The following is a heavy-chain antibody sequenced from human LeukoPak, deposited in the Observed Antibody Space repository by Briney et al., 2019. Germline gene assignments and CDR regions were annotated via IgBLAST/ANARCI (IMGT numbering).Heavy chain of an antibody. CDR2: IDGSGTNT. V-gene: IGHV3-23*05. D-gene: IGHD2/OR15-2a*01. Sequence: GGSLRLSCAASGFTFSDSAMRWVRQAPGKGLEWVSSIDGSGTNTFYADSVKGRFTISRDNSKNTVYLYIVSLRAEDTAMYYCAKGVSGPQYYFHFWGQGNMVTVSS. CDR1: GFTFSDSA. CDR3: AKGVSGPQYYFHF. J-gene: IGHJ4*02.